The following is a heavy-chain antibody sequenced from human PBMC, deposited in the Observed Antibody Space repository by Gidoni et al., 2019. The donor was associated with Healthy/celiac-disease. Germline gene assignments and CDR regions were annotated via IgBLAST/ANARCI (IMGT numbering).Heavy chain of an antibody. J-gene: IGHJ4*02. D-gene: IGHD5-12*01. CDR2: ISYDGSNK. V-gene: IGHV3-30-3*01. CDR3: ARDIGKSVGSGYDGIDY. Sequence: QVQLVESGGGVVQPGRSLRLSCAASGFTFSSYAMHWVRQASGKGLEWVAVISYDGSNKYYADSVKGRFTISRDNSKNTLYLQMNSLRAEDTAVYYCARDIGKSVGSGYDGIDYWGQGTLVTVSS. CDR1: GFTFSSYA.